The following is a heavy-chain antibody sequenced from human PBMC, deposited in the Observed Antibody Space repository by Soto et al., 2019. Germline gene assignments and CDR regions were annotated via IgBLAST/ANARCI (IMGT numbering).Heavy chain of an antibody. D-gene: IGHD3-22*01. CDR3: ARDRGNGYYGQDTWGMDV. Sequence: EVQLVESGGGLVQPGGSLRLSCGVSGFTISTYWMSWVRRTPGKGLEWVGNINQGGSENFYAGSVRGRFSISRDNARHTVYLQMKSLRAADSAVYFCARDRGNGYYGQDTWGMDVWGQGTTVPVSS. CDR2: INQGGSEN. CDR1: GFTISTYW. J-gene: IGHJ6*02. V-gene: IGHV3-7*05.